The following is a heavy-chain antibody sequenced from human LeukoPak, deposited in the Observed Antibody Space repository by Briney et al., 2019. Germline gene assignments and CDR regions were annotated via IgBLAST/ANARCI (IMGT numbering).Heavy chain of an antibody. CDR1: GFTVSSNY. CDR2: IYSGGST. V-gene: IGHV3-53*01. J-gene: IGHJ3*02. CDR3: ARDTRRIAARRSNDAFDI. Sequence: GGSLRLSCAASGFTVSSNYMSWVRQAPGKGLEWVSVIYSGGSTYYADSVKGRFTISRDNSKNTLYLQMNSLRAEDTAVYYCARDTRRIAARRSNDAFDIWGQGTMVTVSS. D-gene: IGHD6-6*01.